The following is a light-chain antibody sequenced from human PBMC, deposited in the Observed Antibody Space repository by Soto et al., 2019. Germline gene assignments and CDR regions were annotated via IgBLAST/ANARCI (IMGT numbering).Light chain of an antibody. CDR3: LLYYGGAQV. Sequence: QAVLTQEPSLTVSPGGTVTLTCASSTGAVTSDYYPSWFQQKPGQAPRALICNTNNKHSWTPARFSGSLLGGKAALTLSSAQPEDEAEYYCLLYYGGAQVFGGGTKLTVL. CDR2: NTN. V-gene: IGLV7-43*01. J-gene: IGLJ3*02. CDR1: TGAVTSDYY.